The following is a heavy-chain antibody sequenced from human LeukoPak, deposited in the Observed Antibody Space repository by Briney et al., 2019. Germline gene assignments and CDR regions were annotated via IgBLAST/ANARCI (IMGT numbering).Heavy chain of an antibody. CDR3: ARLYSSSWYLVDY. CDR1: GGSISSSNW. V-gene: IGHV4-4*02. Sequence: PSGTLSLTCAVSGGSISSSNWWSWVRRPPGKGLEWIGEISHSGATNYNPSLKSRVTISVDTSKNQFSLKLSSVTAADTAVYYCARLYSSSWYLVDYWGQGTLVTVSS. D-gene: IGHD6-13*01. J-gene: IGHJ4*02. CDR2: ISHSGAT.